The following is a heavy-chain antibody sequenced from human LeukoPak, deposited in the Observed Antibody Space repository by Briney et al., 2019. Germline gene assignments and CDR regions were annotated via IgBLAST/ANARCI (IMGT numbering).Heavy chain of an antibody. Sequence: GGSLRLSCAASGFTFSSYAMSWVRQAPGKGLEWVSAISGSGGSTYYAGSVKGRFTISRDNSKNTLYLQMNSLRAEDTAVYYCAKDGHSSSWYSRGWFDPWGQGTLVTVSS. CDR3: AKDGHSSSWYSRGWFDP. J-gene: IGHJ5*02. V-gene: IGHV3-23*01. CDR1: GFTFSSYA. D-gene: IGHD6-13*01. CDR2: ISGSGGST.